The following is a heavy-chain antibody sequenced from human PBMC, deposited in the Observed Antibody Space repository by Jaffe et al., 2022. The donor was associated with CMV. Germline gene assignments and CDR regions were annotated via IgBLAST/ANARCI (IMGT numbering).Heavy chain of an antibody. CDR2: ISSNGGST. CDR1: GFTFSSYA. D-gene: IGHD5-18*01. CDR3: VSSKRIQLWFISDY. V-gene: IGHV3-64D*06. Sequence: EVQLVESGGGLVQPGGSLRLSCSASGFTFSSYAMHWVRQAPGKGLEYVSAISSNGGSTYYADSVKGRFTISRDNSKNTLYLQMSSLRAEDTAVYYCVSSKRIQLWFISDYWGQGTLVTVSS. J-gene: IGHJ4*02.